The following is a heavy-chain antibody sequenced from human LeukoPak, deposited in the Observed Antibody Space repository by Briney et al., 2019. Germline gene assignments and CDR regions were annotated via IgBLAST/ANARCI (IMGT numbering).Heavy chain of an antibody. D-gene: IGHD6-13*01. V-gene: IGHV5-51*01. CDR1: GYSFTSYW. Sequence: GESLKFSCTGSGYSFTSYWIGWARQMPGKGLEWMGIIYPGDSDTRYSPSFERHVTISADKSISTAYLKWSSLKASDTAMYYCARPSNLYSSSWDDFDYWSQGTLVTVSS. J-gene: IGHJ4*02. CDR3: ARPSNLYSSSWDDFDY. CDR2: IYPGDSDT.